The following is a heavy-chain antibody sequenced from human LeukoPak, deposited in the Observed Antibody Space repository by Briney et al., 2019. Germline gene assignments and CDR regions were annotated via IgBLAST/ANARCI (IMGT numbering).Heavy chain of an antibody. V-gene: IGHV3-23*01. Sequence: QPGGSLTLSCPASGFTFSSYAMSWVRQAPGNWLECLSSISGSGASTYYADSVKGRFTISRDNTTNTLYLQMNSLRAEDTAVYYCAKSLVAAPRFDPWGEGTLVTVYS. CDR3: AKSLVAAPRFDP. D-gene: IGHD2-15*01. J-gene: IGHJ5*02. CDR1: GFTFSSYA. CDR2: ISGSGAST.